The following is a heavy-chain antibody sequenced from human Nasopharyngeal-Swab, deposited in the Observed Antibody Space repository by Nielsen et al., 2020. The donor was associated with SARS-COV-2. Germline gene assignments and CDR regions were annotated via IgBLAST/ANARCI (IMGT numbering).Heavy chain of an antibody. Sequence: ESLKISCAVYGGSFSGYYWSWIRQPPGKGLEWIGEINHSGSTNYNPSLKSRVTISVDTSKNQFSLKLSSVTAADTAVYYCASQLERRYYFDYWGQGTLVTVSS. CDR2: INHSGST. CDR3: ASQLERRYYFDY. CDR1: GGSFSGYY. D-gene: IGHD1-1*01. J-gene: IGHJ4*02. V-gene: IGHV4-34*01.